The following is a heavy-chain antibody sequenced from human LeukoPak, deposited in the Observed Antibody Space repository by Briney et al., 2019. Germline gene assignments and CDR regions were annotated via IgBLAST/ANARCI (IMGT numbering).Heavy chain of an antibody. V-gene: IGHV1-2*02. CDR3: AREKIGSGYDQDLDY. J-gene: IGHJ4*02. D-gene: IGHD5-12*01. Sequence: ASVKVSCKASGYTFTDYYIHWVRQAPGQGLEWMGWINPADGGTKFAQNFQVRVTMTSDTFISTAYMELSSLRSDDTAVYYCAREKIGSGYDQDLDYWGQGTMVTVSS. CDR2: INPADGGT. CDR1: GYTFTDYY.